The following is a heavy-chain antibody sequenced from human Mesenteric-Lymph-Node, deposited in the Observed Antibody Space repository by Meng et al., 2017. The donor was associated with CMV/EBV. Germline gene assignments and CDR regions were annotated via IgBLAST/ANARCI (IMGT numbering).Heavy chain of an antibody. CDR1: GFTFSSYA. CDR3: AKDRPVVSYYFDY. CDR2: ISGSGGST. Sequence: CAASGFTFSSYAMSWVRQAPGKGLDWVSSISGSGGSTYYADSVKGRFTISRDTSKNTLYLQMSSLRAEDTALYYCAKDRPVVSYYFDYWGQGTLVTVSS. V-gene: IGHV3-23*01. J-gene: IGHJ4*02. D-gene: IGHD2-2*01.